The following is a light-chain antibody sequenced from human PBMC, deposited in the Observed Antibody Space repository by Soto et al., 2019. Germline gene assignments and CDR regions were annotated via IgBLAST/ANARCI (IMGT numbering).Light chain of an antibody. J-gene: IGKJ4*01. CDR3: QPSPSPIAIT. CDR1: QSVSNSY. V-gene: IGKV3-20*01. CDR2: TAS. Sequence: IALTQSPDTLSLSPGERATLSCRGSQSVSNSYLAWYQQKPGQAPRLLIFTASSRATGIPDRFSGSGSETDLALPIKSLQHEDCAVYYCQPSPSPIAITFARGT.